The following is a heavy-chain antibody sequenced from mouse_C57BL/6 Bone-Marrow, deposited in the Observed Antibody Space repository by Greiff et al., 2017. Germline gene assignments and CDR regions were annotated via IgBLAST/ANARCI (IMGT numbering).Heavy chain of an antibody. D-gene: IGHD2-4*01. Sequence: VKLQQSGAELVRPGTSVKMSCKASGYTFTNYWIGWAKQRPGHGLEWIGDIYPGGGYTNYNEKFKGKATLTADKSSSTAYMQFSSLTSEDSAIYYCARSGYDYDVYFDYWGQGTTLTVSS. V-gene: IGHV1-63*01. CDR1: GYTFTNYW. J-gene: IGHJ2*01. CDR2: IYPGGGYT. CDR3: ARSGYDYDVYFDY.